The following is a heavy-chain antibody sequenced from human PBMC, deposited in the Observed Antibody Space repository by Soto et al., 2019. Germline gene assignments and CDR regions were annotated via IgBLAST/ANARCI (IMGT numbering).Heavy chain of an antibody. CDR2: IGTAGDT. CDR3: ARDTAGTCDY. Sequence: GGSLRLSCAASGFTFSRYAMHWVRQATGKCLAWDSAIGTAGDTYYPGSVKGRFTISRANAKNSLYLQMNSLRAGDTAVYYCARDTAGTCDYWGRVXLVTVSS. V-gene: IGHV3-13*01. J-gene: IGHJ4*02. CDR1: GFTFSRYA. D-gene: IGHD6-13*01.